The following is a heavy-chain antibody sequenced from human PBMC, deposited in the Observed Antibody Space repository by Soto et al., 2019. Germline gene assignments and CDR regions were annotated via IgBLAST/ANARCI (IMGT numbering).Heavy chain of an antibody. CDR3: ARDSALYYYDSSGYFDY. Sequence: SETLSLTCTVSGGSISSYYWSWIRQPAGKGLEWIGRIYTSGSTNYNPSLKSRVTMSVDTSKNQFSLKLSSVTAADTAVYYCARDSALYYYDSSGYFDYWGQGTLVTVPS. J-gene: IGHJ4*02. D-gene: IGHD3-22*01. CDR2: IYTSGST. CDR1: GGSISSYY. V-gene: IGHV4-4*07.